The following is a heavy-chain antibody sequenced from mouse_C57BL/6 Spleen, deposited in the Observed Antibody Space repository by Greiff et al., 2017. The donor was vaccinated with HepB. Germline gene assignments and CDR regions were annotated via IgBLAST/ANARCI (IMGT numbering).Heavy chain of an antibody. CDR2: IYPRSGNT. V-gene: IGHV1-81*01. Sequence: VQLQQSGAELARPGASVKLSCKASGYTFTSYGISWVKQRTGQGLEWIGEIYPRSGNTYYNEKFKGKATLTADKSSSTAYMELRSLTSEDSAVYYCARLEEYDGSSDGDDGGQGTTLTVDS. D-gene: IGHD1-1*01. CDR1: GYTFTSYG. CDR3: ARLEEYDGSSDGDD. J-gene: IGHJ2*01.